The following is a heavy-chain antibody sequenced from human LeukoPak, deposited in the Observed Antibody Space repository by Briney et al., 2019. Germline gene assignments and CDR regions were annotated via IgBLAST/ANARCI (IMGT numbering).Heavy chain of an antibody. CDR2: ISSSSSTI. J-gene: IGHJ5*02. CDR1: GFTFSSYS. V-gene: IGHV3-48*01. Sequence: GGSLRLSCAASGFTFSSYSMNWVRQAPGKGLEWVSYISSSSSTIYYADSVKGRFTISRDNAKNSLYLQMNSLRAEDTAVYYCAKDFWVDTAMGKFDPWGQGTLVTVSS. D-gene: IGHD5-18*01. CDR3: AKDFWVDTAMGKFDP.